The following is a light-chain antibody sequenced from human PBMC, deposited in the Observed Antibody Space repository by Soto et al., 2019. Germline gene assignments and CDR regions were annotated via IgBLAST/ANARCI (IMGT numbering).Light chain of an antibody. CDR2: KAS. V-gene: IGKV1-5*03. CDR3: QQFYGNPWT. CDR1: QSVDTC. Sequence: DIQMTQSPSTLSASVGDRVTITCRASQSVDTCLAWYQQKPGKAPHLLVYKASSLETGVPSRFSGSGSVTDFTLAISGLQPDDFAAYHCQQFYGNPWTFGQGTKVEIK. J-gene: IGKJ1*01.